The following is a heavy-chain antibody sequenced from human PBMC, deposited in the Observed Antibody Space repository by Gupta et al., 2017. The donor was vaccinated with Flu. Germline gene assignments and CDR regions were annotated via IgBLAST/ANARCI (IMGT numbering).Heavy chain of an antibody. V-gene: IGHV1-69*01. J-gene: IGHJ4*02. CDR2: IIPIFGTA. Sequence: VQLVQSGAEVKKPGSSVKVSCKASGGTFRSYAIRWVRQAPGQGLEWMGGIIPIFGTANYAQKFQGRVTITADESTSTAYMELSSLRSEDTAVYYCARGYSSSWYYGIDYWGQGTLVTVSS. CDR3: ARGYSSSWYYGIDY. D-gene: IGHD6-13*01. CDR1: GGTFRSYA.